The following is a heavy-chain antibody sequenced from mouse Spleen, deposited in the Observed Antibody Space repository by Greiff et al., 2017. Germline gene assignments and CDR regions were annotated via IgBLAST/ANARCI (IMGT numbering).Heavy chain of an antibody. CDR1: GYTFTDYE. D-gene: IGHD4-1*01. V-gene: IGHV1-15*01. CDR2: IDPETGGT. Sequence: QVQLQQSGAELVRPGASVTLSCKASGYTFTDYEMHWVKQTPVHGLEWIGAIDPETGGTAYNQKFKGKAILTADKSSSTAYMELRSLTSEDSAVYYCTREGNWEEVFAYWGQGTLVTVSA. J-gene: IGHJ3*01. CDR3: TREGNWEEVFAY.